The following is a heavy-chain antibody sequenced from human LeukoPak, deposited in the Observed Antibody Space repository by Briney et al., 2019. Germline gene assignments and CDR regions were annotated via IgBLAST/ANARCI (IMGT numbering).Heavy chain of an antibody. CDR3: ARDQDSSGWYWYFQH. V-gene: IGHV3-7*01. Sequence: PGGSLRLSCAASGFTFSSYWMSWVRQAPGKGLEWVANIKQDGSEKYYVDSVKGRFTISRDNVKNSLYLQMNSLRAEDTAVYYCARDQDSSGWYWYFQHWGQGTLVTVSS. J-gene: IGHJ1*01. D-gene: IGHD6-19*01. CDR2: IKQDGSEK. CDR1: GFTFSSYW.